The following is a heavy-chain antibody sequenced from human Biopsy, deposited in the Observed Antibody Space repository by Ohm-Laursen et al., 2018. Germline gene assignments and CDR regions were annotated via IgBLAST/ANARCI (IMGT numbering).Heavy chain of an antibody. Sequence: SLRLSCAASGFSFSSYGMHWVRQAPGKGLEWVAFIFYDGSNTYYADSVKGRFTISRDNSRDTLYLQMSSLRAGDTAVYYCARVLLPAAAVHYGMDVWGQGTTVTVSS. D-gene: IGHD2-2*01. J-gene: IGHJ6*02. CDR1: GFSFSSYG. V-gene: IGHV3-33*08. CDR2: IFYDGSNT. CDR3: ARVLLPAAAVHYGMDV.